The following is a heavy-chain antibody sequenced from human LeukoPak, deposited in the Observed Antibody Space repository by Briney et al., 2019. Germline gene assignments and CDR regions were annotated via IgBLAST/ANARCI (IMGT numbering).Heavy chain of an antibody. CDR3: ARGLDIVVVPAAIYYYYGMDV. D-gene: IGHD2-2*03. CDR2: IYTSGST. J-gene: IGHJ6*02. Sequence: SETLSLTCTVSGGSISSYYWSWIRQPAGKGLEWIGRIYTSGSTNYNPSLKSRVTMSVDTSKNQFSLKLSSVTAADTAVYYCARGLDIVVVPAAIYYYYGMDVWGQGTTVTVSS. V-gene: IGHV4-4*07. CDR1: GGSISSYY.